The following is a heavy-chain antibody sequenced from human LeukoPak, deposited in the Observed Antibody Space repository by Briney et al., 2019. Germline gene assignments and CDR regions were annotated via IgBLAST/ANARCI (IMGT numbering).Heavy chain of an antibody. CDR3: ATVRSGWYGPYRWFDP. D-gene: IGHD6-19*01. J-gene: IGHJ5*02. CDR2: FDPEDGET. Sequence: ASVKVSCKASGYTLTELSMHWVRQAPGKGLEWMGGFDPEDGETIYAQKLQGRVTMTEDTSTDTAYMELSSLRSEDTAVYYCATVRSGWYGPYRWFDPWGQGTLVTVSS. V-gene: IGHV1-24*01. CDR1: GYTLTELS.